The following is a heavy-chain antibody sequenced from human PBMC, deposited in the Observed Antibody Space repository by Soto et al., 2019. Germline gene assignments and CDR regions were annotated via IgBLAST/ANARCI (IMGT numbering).Heavy chain of an antibody. CDR1: GFTFSSYA. V-gene: IGHV3-23*01. CDR3: AKGFSYGDYEWADY. Sequence: GGSLRLSCAASGFTFSSYAMSWVRQAPGKGLEWVSAISGSGGSTYYADSVKGRFTISRDNSKNTLYLQMNSLTAEDTAVYYCAKGFSYGDYEWADYWGQGTLVTVSS. J-gene: IGHJ4*02. CDR2: ISGSGGST. D-gene: IGHD4-17*01.